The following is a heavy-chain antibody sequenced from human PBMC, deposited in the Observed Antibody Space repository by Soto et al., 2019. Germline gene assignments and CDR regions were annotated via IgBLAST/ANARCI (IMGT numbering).Heavy chain of an antibody. J-gene: IGHJ3*02. D-gene: IGHD3-22*01. CDR3: ARNYYDSSGYYYGGAFDI. Sequence: EVQLVESGGGLVQPGGSLRLSCAASGFTVSSNYMSWVRQAPGKGLEWVSAIYSDGSTFYSDSVKGRFTISRDNSKNTLYLQMTRLRAEGTAVYYCARNYYDSSGYYYGGAFDIWGQGTMVTVSS. CDR2: IYSDGST. V-gene: IGHV3-66*01. CDR1: GFTVSSNY.